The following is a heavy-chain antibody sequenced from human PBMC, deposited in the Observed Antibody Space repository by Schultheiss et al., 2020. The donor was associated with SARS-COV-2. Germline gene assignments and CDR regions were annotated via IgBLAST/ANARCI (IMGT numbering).Heavy chain of an antibody. CDR2: ISYDRSNK. CDR3: TTPVQNTYEYYYYYYGMDV. D-gene: IGHD2/OR15-2a*01. CDR1: GFTFSSYG. Sequence: GGSLRLSCAASGFTFSSYGMHWVRQAPGKGLEWVAVISYDRSNKYYADSVKGRFTISRDNSKNTLYLQMNSLKTEDTAVYYCTTPVQNTYEYYYYYYGMDVWGQGTTVTVSS. J-gene: IGHJ6*02. V-gene: IGHV3-30*03.